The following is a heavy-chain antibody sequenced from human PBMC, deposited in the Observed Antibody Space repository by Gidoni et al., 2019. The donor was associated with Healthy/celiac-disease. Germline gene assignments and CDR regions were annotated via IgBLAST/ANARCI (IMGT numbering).Heavy chain of an antibody. CDR2: INHSGST. J-gene: IGHJ4*02. V-gene: IGHV4-34*01. D-gene: IGHD3-22*01. CDR3: ARGRVDYDSSGSPIYYFDY. Sequence: QVQLQQWGAGLLKPSATLSLTCAVYGGSFRGYYWSGIRPPPGKGLEWIGEINHSGSTNYNPSLKSRVTISVDTSKNQFSLKLSSVTAADTAVYYCARGRVDYDSSGSPIYYFDYWGQGTLVTVSS. CDR1: GGSFRGYY.